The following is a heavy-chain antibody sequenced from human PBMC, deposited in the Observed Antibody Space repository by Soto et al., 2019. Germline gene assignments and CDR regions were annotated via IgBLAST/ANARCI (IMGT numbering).Heavy chain of an antibody. D-gene: IGHD3-22*01. CDR1: GGTFSSYT. CDR3: ARGGHDSSGYPRPDAFDI. CDR2: IIPILGIA. Sequence: SVKVSCKASGGTFSSYTISWVRQAPGQGLEWMGRIIPILGIANYAQKFQGRVTITADKSTSTAYMELSSLRSEDTAVYYCARGGHDSSGYPRPDAFDIWGQGTMVTVSS. J-gene: IGHJ3*02. V-gene: IGHV1-69*02.